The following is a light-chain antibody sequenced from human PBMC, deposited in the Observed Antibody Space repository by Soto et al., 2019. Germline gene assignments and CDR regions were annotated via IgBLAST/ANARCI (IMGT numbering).Light chain of an antibody. Sequence: EIVLTQSPATLSLSPGERVTLSCRASQNVSTYLAWYQQKPGQAPRLLIYDASDRATVIPARFIGSGSGTDLALTLSSPVPDDSAVCYCHRRTHGLTFGAGTKVDIK. CDR2: DAS. J-gene: IGKJ3*01. CDR3: HRRTHGLT. V-gene: IGKV3-11*01. CDR1: QNVSTY.